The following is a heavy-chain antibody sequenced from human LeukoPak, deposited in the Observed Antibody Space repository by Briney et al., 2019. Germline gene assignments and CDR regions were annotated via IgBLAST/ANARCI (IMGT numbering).Heavy chain of an antibody. D-gene: IGHD4-17*01. CDR3: AVPTTVTTRGFDY. J-gene: IGHJ4*02. CDR2: IYHSGST. CDR1: GGSISSGGYS. V-gene: IGHV4-30-2*01. Sequence: SQTLSLTCAVSGGSISSGGYSWSWIRQPPGKGLEWIGYIYHSGSTYYNPSLKSRVTISVDRSKNQFSLKLSSVTAADTAVYYCAVPTTVTTRGFDYWGQGTLVTVSS.